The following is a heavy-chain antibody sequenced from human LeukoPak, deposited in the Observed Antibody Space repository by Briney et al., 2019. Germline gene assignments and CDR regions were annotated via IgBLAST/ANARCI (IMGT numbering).Heavy chain of an antibody. CDR2: IYPGGSDT. CDR3: ARQDSSGWHFDY. CDR1: GYSFTSYW. D-gene: IGHD6-19*01. V-gene: IGHV5-51*01. J-gene: IGHJ4*02. Sequence: GESLKISCKSSGYSFTSYWIGCARQMPGKGLEWMGIIYPGGSDTRYSPSFQGQFTISADKSISTAYLQWSSLKASDTAMYYCARQDSSGWHFDYWGQGTLVTVSS.